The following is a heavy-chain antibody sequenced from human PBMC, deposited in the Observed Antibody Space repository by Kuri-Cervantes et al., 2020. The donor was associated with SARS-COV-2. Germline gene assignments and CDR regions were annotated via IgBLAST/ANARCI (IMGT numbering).Heavy chain of an antibody. V-gene: IGHV4-39*01. D-gene: IGHD2/OR15-2a*01. Sequence: GSLRLSCAASGFTFSSYAMSWVRQAPGKGLEWIGSIYYSGSTYYNPSLKSRVTISVDTSKNQFSLKLSSVTAADTAVYYCASFSTRGDPWGQGTLVTVSS. CDR3: ASFSTRGDP. CDR1: GFTFSSYA. J-gene: IGHJ5*02. CDR2: IYYSGST.